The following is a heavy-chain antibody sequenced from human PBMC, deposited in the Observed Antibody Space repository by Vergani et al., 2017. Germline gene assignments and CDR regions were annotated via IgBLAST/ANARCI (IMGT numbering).Heavy chain of an antibody. J-gene: IGHJ2*01. CDR3: VKHIGAFGNYWYCVL. CDR1: GFTFDDYA. D-gene: IGHD1-26*01. CDR2: INWNSDSI. Sequence: EVQLVESGGGLVQPGRSLRLSCAASGFTFDDYAMHWVRQAPGKGLEGVSGINWNSDSIAYADSVKGRFTISRDNAKNSLYLQMNSLRAEDTALYYCVKHIGAFGNYWYCVLFCRSTLVTVAS. V-gene: IGHV3-9*01.